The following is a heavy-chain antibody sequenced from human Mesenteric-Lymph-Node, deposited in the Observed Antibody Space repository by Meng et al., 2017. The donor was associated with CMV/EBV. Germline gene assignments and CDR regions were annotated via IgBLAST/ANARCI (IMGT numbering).Heavy chain of an antibody. CDR1: GYSISSGYY. D-gene: IGHD6-13*01. CDR2: IYRSGST. V-gene: IGHV4-38-2*02. CDR3: ARDPKTSSWYHFDS. J-gene: IGHJ4*02. Sequence: GSLRLSCTVSGYSISSGYYWGWIRQPPGKGLEWIGSIYRSGSTYYNPSLKSRVTISVDTSKNQFSLKLTSVTAADTAVYFCARDPKTSSWYHFDSWGQGTLVTVSS.